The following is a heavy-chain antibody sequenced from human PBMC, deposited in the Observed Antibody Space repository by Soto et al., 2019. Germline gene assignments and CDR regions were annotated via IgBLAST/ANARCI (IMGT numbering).Heavy chain of an antibody. D-gene: IGHD1-26*01. CDR2: TNSDGSDT. J-gene: IGHJ4*02. V-gene: IGHV3-74*01. Sequence: GGSLRLSCAASGFTFSTYWMYWVRQAPGKGLVWVSRTNSDGSDTSYADSVKGRFTISRDNAKNTLYLQMNSLRAEDTAVYYCTRAAIKGELLDYWGQGTQVTVS. CDR3: TRAAIKGELLDY. CDR1: GFTFSTYW.